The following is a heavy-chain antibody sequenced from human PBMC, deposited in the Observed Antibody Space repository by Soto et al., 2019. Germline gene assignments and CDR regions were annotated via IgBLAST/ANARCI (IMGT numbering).Heavy chain of an antibody. J-gene: IGHJ6*02. CDR1: GFIVSSSY. Sequence: LRLSCAASGFIVSSSYMSWVRQAPGKGLEWVSVISSGDDTYYADSMRGRFTISRDNSKNEVYLQMDNLRAEDTAVYYCARNSSPGGMDVWGQGTTVTVSS. CDR3: ARNSSPGGMDV. D-gene: IGHD6-13*01. V-gene: IGHV3-53*01. CDR2: ISSGDDT.